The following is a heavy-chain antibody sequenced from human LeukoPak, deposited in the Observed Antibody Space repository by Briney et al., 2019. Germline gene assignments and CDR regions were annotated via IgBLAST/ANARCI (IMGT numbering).Heavy chain of an antibody. CDR1: GFXFSNYA. Sequence: PGGSLRLSCSASGFXFSNYAMHWVRQAPGKGLEWVAVISYDVTNKYYADSVRGRFAISRDNSKNTVFLQMNSLRAEDTAVYYRAMTYYFDSSGYWSAYYFDKWGQGTHVTVSS. V-gene: IGHV3-30*03. CDR3: AMTYYFDSSGYWSAYYFDK. CDR2: ISYDVTNK. D-gene: IGHD3-22*01. J-gene: IGHJ4*02.